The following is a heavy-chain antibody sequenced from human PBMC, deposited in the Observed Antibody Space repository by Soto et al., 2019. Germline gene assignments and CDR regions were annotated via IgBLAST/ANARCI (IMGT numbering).Heavy chain of an antibody. D-gene: IGHD3-22*01. CDR1: GFTFSSYA. J-gene: IGHJ1*01. CDR3: ARDRVESGYPEYFQH. CDR2: INGGGGRT. V-gene: IGHV3-23*01. Sequence: SLRLSCAASGFTFSSYAMSWVRQAPGKGLEWVSGINGGGGRTYYADSVKGRFSISRDNSKNTLYVQMNSLRAEDTAVYYCARDRVESGYPEYFQHWGQGTLVTVSS.